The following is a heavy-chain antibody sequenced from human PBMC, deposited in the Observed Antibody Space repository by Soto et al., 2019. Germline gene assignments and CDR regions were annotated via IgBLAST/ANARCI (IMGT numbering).Heavy chain of an antibody. CDR1: ADTFNSYS. CDR2: ITPVFGTA. D-gene: IGHD4-17*01. CDR3: ARSLEGTTVTNWFDP. V-gene: IGHV1-69*01. J-gene: IGHJ5*02. Sequence: QVQLVQSGAEVKKPGSSVKVSCKASADTFNSYSLSWLRQAPGQRLEWMGGITPVFGTADYAQSFEDRLTITADDSTSTVYMELSSLRSDDTAVYYCARSLEGTTVTNWFDPWGQGALLTVSA.